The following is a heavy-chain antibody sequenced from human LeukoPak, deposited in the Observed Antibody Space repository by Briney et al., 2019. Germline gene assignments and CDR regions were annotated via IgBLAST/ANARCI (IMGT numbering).Heavy chain of an antibody. J-gene: IGHJ6*03. CDR2: IRYDGSNK. Sequence: GGSLRLSCAASGFTFSSYGMHWVCQAPGKGLEWVAFIRYDGSNKYYADSVKGRFTISRDNSKNTLYLQMNSLRAEDTAVYYCAKDGEDIVVVPAAIRIDYYYYMDVWGKGTTVTVSS. V-gene: IGHV3-30*02. CDR1: GFTFSSYG. D-gene: IGHD2-2*01. CDR3: AKDGEDIVVVPAAIRIDYYYYMDV.